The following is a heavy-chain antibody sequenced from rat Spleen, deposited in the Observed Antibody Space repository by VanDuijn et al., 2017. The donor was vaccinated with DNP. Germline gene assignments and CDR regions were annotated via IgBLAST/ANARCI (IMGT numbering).Heavy chain of an antibody. J-gene: IGHJ4*01. Sequence: EVQLQESGPGLVKPSQSLSLTCSVTGYSITSNYWGWIRKFPGNKMEWIGHITYSVSTNYNPSLKSRISITRDTSKSQFFLQLRSVTTEDTATYYCARSVRATSYYAMDAWGQGTSVTVSS. CDR2: ITYSVST. D-gene: IGHD1-3*01. CDR3: ARSVRATSYYAMDA. V-gene: IGHV3-1*01. CDR1: GYSITSNY.